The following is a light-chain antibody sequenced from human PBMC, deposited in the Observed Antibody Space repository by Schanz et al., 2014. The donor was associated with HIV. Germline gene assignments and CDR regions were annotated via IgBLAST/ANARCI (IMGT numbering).Light chain of an antibody. CDR2: EVA. V-gene: IGLV2-8*01. J-gene: IGLJ2*01. CDR1: SRDVGGYNY. CDR3: ASYAGSNNLV. Sequence: QSALTQPPSASGSPGQSVTISCTGTSRDVGGYNYVSWYQQHPGHAPKLLIFEVAKRPSGVPGRFSGSKSGNTASLTVSGLQAEDEADYYCASYAGSNNLVFGGGTKLTVL.